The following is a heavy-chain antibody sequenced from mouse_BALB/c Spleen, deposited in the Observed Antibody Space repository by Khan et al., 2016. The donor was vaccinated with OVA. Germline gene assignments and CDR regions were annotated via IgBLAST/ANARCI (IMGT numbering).Heavy chain of an antibody. Sequence: QVQLKESGPGLVQPSQSLSITCTVSGFSLTSYGVHWVRQSPGKGLEWLGVIWSGGSTDYNAAFISRLSISKDNSKSQVFFKMNSLQANDTAIYYCARNYYYGRNAMDYWGQGNSVTVSS. J-gene: IGHJ4*01. CDR2: IWSGGST. CDR1: GFSLTSYG. V-gene: IGHV2-2*02. CDR3: ARNYYYGRNAMDY. D-gene: IGHD1-1*01.